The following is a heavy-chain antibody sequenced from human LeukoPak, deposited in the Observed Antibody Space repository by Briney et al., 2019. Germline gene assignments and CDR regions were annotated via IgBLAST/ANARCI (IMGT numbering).Heavy chain of an antibody. CDR1: GYNFTNYW. D-gene: IGHD6-13*01. CDR3: ARHIGAAADFDY. J-gene: IGHJ4*02. Sequence: GESLQISCKGSGYNFTNYWIAWVRQMPGKGLEWMGFIYPSDSDTRYSPSFQGQVTFSADKSISTAYLQCSSLKASDTAMYYCARHIGAAADFDYWGQGTLVTVSS. CDR2: IYPSDSDT. V-gene: IGHV5-51*01.